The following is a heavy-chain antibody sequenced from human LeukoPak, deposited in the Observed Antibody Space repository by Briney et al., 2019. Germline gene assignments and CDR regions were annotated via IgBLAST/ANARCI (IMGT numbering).Heavy chain of an antibody. D-gene: IGHD6-19*01. CDR1: GYTFTGYY. Sequence: GSVKVSCKASGYTFTGYYMHWVRQAPGQGLEWMGWINPNSGGTNYAQKFQGRVTMTRDTSISTAYMELSRLRSDDTAVYYCARDQKLAVAGTGDYWGQGTLVTVSS. J-gene: IGHJ4*02. CDR3: ARDQKLAVAGTGDY. V-gene: IGHV1-2*02. CDR2: INPNSGGT.